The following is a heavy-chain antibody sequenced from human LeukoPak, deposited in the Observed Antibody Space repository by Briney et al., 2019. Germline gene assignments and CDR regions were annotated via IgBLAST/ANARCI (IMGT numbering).Heavy chain of an antibody. Sequence: ASVKVSCKASGYTFTSYGISWVRQAPGQGLEWMGWISAYNGNTNYAQKLQGRVTMTTDTSTSTAYMELRSLRSDDTAVYYCARDAPGNCSGGRCYSVAWGQGTLVLVSS. V-gene: IGHV1-18*01. CDR1: GYTFTSYG. CDR3: ARDAPGNCSGGRCYSVA. D-gene: IGHD2-15*01. J-gene: IGHJ4*02. CDR2: ISAYNGNT.